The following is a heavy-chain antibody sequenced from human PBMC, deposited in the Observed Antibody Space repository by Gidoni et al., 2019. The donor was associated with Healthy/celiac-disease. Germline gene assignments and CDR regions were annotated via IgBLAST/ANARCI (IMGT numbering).Heavy chain of an antibody. CDR1: GGSFSGSY. J-gene: IGHJ4*02. Sequence: QVQLQQWGAGLLKPSETLSLTCAVSGGSFSGSYWSGIRQPPGKGREWIGEINHSGSTNYNPSLKSRVTISVDTSKNQFSLKLSSVTAADTAVYYCARGGGSYFKFLLRDYFDYWGQGTLVTVSS. D-gene: IGHD1-26*01. CDR2: INHSGST. CDR3: ARGGGSYFKFLLRDYFDY. V-gene: IGHV4-34*01.